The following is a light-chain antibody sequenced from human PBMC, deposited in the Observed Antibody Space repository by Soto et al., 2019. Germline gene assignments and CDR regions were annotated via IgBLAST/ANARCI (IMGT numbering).Light chain of an antibody. CDR3: QQRSNWQFT. J-gene: IGKJ3*01. Sequence: EIVLTQSPATLSLSPGERATLSCRASQSVSSYLAWYQQKPGQAPRLLIYDASNRATGIPARFSGSGSGTDFTLTIRSLEPDDFAVYYGQQRSNWQFTFGPGTKVDIK. CDR1: QSVSSY. V-gene: IGKV3-11*01. CDR2: DAS.